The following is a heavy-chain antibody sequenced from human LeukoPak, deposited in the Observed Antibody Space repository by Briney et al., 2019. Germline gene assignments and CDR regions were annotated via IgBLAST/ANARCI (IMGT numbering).Heavy chain of an antibody. V-gene: IGHV1-18*01. Sequence: ASVKVSCKASGYTFTSYGISWVRQAPGQGLEWMGWISAYNGNTNYAQKLQGRVTMTTDTSTSTAYVELRSLRSDDTAVYYCARGLGYCSSTSCYGNDAFDIWGQGTMVTVSS. CDR1: GYTFTSYG. CDR3: ARGLGYCSSTSCYGNDAFDI. CDR2: ISAYNGNT. D-gene: IGHD2-2*01. J-gene: IGHJ3*02.